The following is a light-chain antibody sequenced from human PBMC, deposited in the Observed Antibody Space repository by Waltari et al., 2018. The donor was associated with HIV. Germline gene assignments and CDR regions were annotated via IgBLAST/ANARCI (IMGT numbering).Light chain of an antibody. J-gene: IGLJ2*01. Sequence: QAVVTQEPSLTVSPGGTVTLTCASSTGAVTRGHCPSWFQRRPGQAPKTLLYDTSNRHSWTPPRFSGSLLGGKAALTVSGAQFEDEADYFCLLSFNGVVVFGGGTSLTVL. V-gene: IGLV7-46*01. CDR1: TGAVTRGHC. CDR3: LLSFNGVVV. CDR2: DTS.